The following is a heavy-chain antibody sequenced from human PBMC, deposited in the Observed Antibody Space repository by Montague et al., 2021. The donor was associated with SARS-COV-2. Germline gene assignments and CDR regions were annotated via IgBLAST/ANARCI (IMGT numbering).Heavy chain of an antibody. CDR2: IYSSGST. Sequence: SETLSLTCTVSGGSISNYYWSWIRQPAGKGLEWIGRIYSSGSTNYNPSLKSRISMSVDTSKNQFSLKLSSVTAADTAIYYCARDYSHCSGGSCVFDYWGQGTLATGAS. V-gene: IGHV4-4*07. D-gene: IGHD2-15*01. J-gene: IGHJ4*02. CDR1: GGSISNYY. CDR3: ARDYSHCSGGSCVFDY.